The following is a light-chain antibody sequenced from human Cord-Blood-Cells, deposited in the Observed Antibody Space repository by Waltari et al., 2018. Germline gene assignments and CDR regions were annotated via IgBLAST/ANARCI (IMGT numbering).Light chain of an antibody. V-gene: IGKV1-33*01. Sequence: DLQITQSPSSLSASVGDRVTITCQASPDISNYLNWYQQKPGKAPKRLIYDASNLETGVPSRLSGSGSGTDFTFTISSLQPEDIATYYCQQYDNLPLTFGGETKVEIK. CDR1: PDISNY. J-gene: IGKJ4*02. CDR3: QQYDNLPLT. CDR2: DAS.